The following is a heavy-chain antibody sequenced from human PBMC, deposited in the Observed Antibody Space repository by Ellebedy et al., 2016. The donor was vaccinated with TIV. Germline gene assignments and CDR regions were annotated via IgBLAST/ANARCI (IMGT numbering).Heavy chain of an antibody. CDR2: ISAYNGNT. V-gene: IGHV1-18*01. CDR1: GYTFTSYG. J-gene: IGHJ4*02. CDR3: ARNTPMAEYFDY. Sequence: AASVKVSCKASGYTFTSYGISWVRQAPGQGLEWMGWISAYNGNTNYAQKLQGRVTMNTDTSTSTAYMELRSLRSDDTAVYYCARNTPMAEYFDYWGQGTLVTVSS. D-gene: IGHD5-18*01.